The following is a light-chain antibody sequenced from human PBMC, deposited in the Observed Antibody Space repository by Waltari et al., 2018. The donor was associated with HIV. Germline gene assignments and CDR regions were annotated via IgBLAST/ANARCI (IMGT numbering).Light chain of an antibody. CDR2: KDT. J-gene: IGLJ2*01. CDR1: ALPQLF. V-gene: IGLV3-25*03. CDR3: QSSDTSGTY. Sequence: FELTQPPSMSVSPGQTARITCSGDALPQLFAYWFQQKSGQAPVLLIFKDTERTTGIPARFSGSSSGTVAALTISGVRAEDEADYYCQSSDTSGTYFGGGTKLTVL.